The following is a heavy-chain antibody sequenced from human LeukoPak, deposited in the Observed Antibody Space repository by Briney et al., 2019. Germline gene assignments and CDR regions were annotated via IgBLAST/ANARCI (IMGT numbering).Heavy chain of an antibody. J-gene: IGHJ4*02. CDR1: GGSVSSGSYY. V-gene: IGHV4-61*01. D-gene: IGHD3-3*01. Sequence: SETLSPTCTVSGGSVSSGSYYWSWIRQPPGKGLEWIGYIYYSGSTNYNPSLKSRVTISVDTSKNQFSLKLSSVTAADTAVYYCARGSRKRYYDFWSGYFYFDYWGQGTLVTVSS. CDR3: ARGSRKRYYDFWSGYFYFDY. CDR2: IYYSGST.